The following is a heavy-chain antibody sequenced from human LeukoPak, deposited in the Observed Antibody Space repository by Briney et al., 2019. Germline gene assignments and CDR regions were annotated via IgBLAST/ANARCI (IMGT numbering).Heavy chain of an antibody. CDR2: INGGSIYI. Sequence: GGSLRLSCTASGFTFRAYTMNWVRQAPGKGLEWVSSINGGSIYIYYADSLKGRFTISRDNAKNSLYLQMNSLRAEDTAVYYCARANRPFHTSGWYKDYWGQGTLVTVSS. D-gene: IGHD6-19*01. CDR3: ARANRPFHTSGWYKDY. V-gene: IGHV3-21*01. CDR1: GFTFRAYT. J-gene: IGHJ4*02.